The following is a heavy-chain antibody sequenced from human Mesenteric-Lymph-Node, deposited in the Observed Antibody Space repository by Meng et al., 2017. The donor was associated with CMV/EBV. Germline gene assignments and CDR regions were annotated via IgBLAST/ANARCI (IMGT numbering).Heavy chain of an antibody. CDR2: IKQDGSGR. J-gene: IGHJ6*02. Sequence: GGSLRLSCTASGFTFSRYWMSWVRQAPGKGLEWVANIKQDGSGRYYVDSVKGRFTISRDNANNSLYLQMNSLRAEDTAVYYCARGKYCTNGVCYPDYSFYGMDVWGQGTTVTVSS. V-gene: IGHV3-7*01. D-gene: IGHD2-8*01. CDR1: GFTFSRYW. CDR3: ARGKYCTNGVCYPDYSFYGMDV.